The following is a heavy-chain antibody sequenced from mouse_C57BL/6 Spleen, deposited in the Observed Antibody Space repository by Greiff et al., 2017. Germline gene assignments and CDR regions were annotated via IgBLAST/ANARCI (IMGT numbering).Heavy chain of an antibody. V-gene: IGHV1-69*01. Sequence: VQLQQPGAELVMPGASVKLSCKASGYTFTSYWMHWVKQRPGQGLEWIGEIDPSDSYTNYNQKFKGKSTLTVDKSSSTAYMQLSSLTSEDSAVYDCARSLYYGSGDAMDYWGQGTSVTVSS. J-gene: IGHJ4*01. CDR2: IDPSDSYT. D-gene: IGHD1-1*01. CDR3: ARSLYYGSGDAMDY. CDR1: GYTFTSYW.